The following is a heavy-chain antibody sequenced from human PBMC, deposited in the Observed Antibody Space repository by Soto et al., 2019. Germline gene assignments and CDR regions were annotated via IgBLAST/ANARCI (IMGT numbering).Heavy chain of an antibody. CDR3: AKEARKQQLVSGWVWFDP. D-gene: IGHD6-13*01. CDR1: GFTFSSYA. V-gene: IGHV3-23*01. J-gene: IGHJ5*02. Sequence: GGSLRLSCAASGFTFSSYAMSWVRQAPGKGLEWVSAISGSGGSTYYADSVKGRFTISRDNSKNTLYLQMNSLRAEDTAVYYCAKEARKQQLVSGWVWFDPWGQGTLVTVSS. CDR2: ISGSGGST.